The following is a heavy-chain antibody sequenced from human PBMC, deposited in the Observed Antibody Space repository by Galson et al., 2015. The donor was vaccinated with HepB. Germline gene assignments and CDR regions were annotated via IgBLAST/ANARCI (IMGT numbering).Heavy chain of an antibody. CDR1: GFTFSGSA. CDR3: VNRRVDIRGV. V-gene: IGHV3-73*01. J-gene: IGHJ4*02. Sequence: SLRLSCAGSGFTFSGSAMHWVRQASGKGLEWVGRIGSKANNYATEYTTSVKGRFTISRDDSKNTAFLQMNSLRTEDTAIYYCVNRRVDIRGVWDQGTLVTVSS. D-gene: IGHD3-10*01. CDR2: IGSKANNYAT.